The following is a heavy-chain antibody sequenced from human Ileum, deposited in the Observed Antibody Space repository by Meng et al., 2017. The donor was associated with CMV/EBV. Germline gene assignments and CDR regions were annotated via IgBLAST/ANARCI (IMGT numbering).Heavy chain of an antibody. D-gene: IGHD6-13*01. CDR1: GGSISSPPYF. Sequence: LQLQESGPGLVKPSDTLSPTCTVSGGSISSPPYFWGWIRQPPGKGLEWIATISYSGNTYYNPSLKSPVTISLDTSKNQFSLKLTSVTAADTAVYYCAREPPSGQQLDWGQGTLVTVSS. CDR3: AREPPSGQQLD. CDR2: ISYSGNT. V-gene: IGHV4-39*07. J-gene: IGHJ4*02.